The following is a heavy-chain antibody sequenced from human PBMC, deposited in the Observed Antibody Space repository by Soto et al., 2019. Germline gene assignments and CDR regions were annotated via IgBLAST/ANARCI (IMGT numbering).Heavy chain of an antibody. V-gene: IGHV3-30*05. D-gene: IGHD3-16*01. CDR2: TSYDGIDK. CDR3: ARWGTTGGGDV. J-gene: IGHJ1*01. CDR1: GFTFRRYV. Sequence: QAQLVESGGGVVEPGTSLIVSCVGSGFTFRRYVIHWFRQAPGKGLEWVALTSYDGIDKYYDDSVRGRFTISRDNSSNTVALEMDGLRLEGTALDYCARWGTTGGGDVWGQGTVVSVSS.